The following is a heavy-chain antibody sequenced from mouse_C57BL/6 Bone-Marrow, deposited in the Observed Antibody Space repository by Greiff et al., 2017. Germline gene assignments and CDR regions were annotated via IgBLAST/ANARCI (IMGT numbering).Heavy chain of an antibody. CDR1: GFTFSDYY. CDR3: AILRVEGDYAMDY. CDR2: ISNGGGST. V-gene: IGHV5-12*01. D-gene: IGHD1-1*01. Sequence: EVKVEESGGGLVQPGGSLKLSCAASGFTFSDYYMYWVRQTPEKRLEWVAYISNGGGSTYYPDTVKGRFTISRDNAKNTLYLQMSRLKSEDTAMYYCAILRVEGDYAMDYWGQGTSVTVSS. J-gene: IGHJ4*01.